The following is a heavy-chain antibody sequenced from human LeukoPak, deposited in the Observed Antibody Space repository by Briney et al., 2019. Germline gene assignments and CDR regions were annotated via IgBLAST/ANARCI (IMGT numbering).Heavy chain of an antibody. V-gene: IGHV1-46*01. D-gene: IGHD5-18*01. CDR3: ARELRGYSYGYGDAFDI. J-gene: IGHJ3*02. Sequence: GASVKVSCKASGYTFTSYYMHWVRQAPGQGLEWMGIINPSGGSTSYAQKLQGRVTMTRDTSTSTVYMELSSLRSEDTAVYYCARELRGYSYGYGDAFDIWGQGTMVTVSS. CDR1: GYTFTSYY. CDR2: INPSGGST.